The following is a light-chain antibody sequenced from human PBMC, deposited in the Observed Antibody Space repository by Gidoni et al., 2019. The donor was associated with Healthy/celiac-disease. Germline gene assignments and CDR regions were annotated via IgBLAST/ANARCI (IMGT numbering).Light chain of an antibody. J-gene: IGLJ3*02. Sequence: QSVLPQPPSVSAAPGQKVTISCSGSSSNIGNNYVSWYQQLPGTAPKLLIYDNNKRPAGMPDRFSGSKSGTSATLGITGLQTGDEADYYCGTWDSSLSAEVFGGGTKLTVL. V-gene: IGLV1-51*01. CDR2: DNN. CDR1: SSNIGNNY. CDR3: GTWDSSLSAEV.